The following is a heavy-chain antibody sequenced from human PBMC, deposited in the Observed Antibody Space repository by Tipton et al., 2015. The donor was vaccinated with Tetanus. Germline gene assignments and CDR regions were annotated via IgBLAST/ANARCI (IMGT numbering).Heavy chain of an antibody. V-gene: IGHV4-39*01. CDR2: IYYRGSP. Sequence: LRLSCNVSGGSISSTPYYWGWIRQPPGKRLEWIGSIYYRGSPYYNPFLKSRLAISVDMSNNQFSLKLNSVTAADTAVYFCARHLRRSGLEYFQPWGQGTLVTASS. CDR1: GGSISSTPYY. CDR3: ARHLRRSGLEYFQP. J-gene: IGHJ1*01. D-gene: IGHD5-12*01.